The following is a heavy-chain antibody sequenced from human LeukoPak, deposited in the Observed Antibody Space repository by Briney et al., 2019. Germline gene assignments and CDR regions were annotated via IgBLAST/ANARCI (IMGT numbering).Heavy chain of an antibody. J-gene: IGHJ4*02. CDR3: ARDKDWAFDY. CDR2: IKQDGGEK. D-gene: IGHD3/OR15-3a*01. V-gene: IGHV3-7*01. Sequence: GGSLRLSCAASGFTFSNYWMSWVRQAPGKGPEWVANIKQDGGEKYYVDSVKGRFTISRDTAKNSLYLQMNSLRAEDTAVYFCARDKDWAFDYWGQGTLVTVSS. CDR1: GFTFSNYW.